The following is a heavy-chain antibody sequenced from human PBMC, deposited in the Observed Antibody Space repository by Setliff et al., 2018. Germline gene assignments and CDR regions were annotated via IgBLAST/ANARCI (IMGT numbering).Heavy chain of an antibody. J-gene: IGHJ5*02. CDR3: ARDVYDFRTGQADP. CDR2: INQDGSGK. V-gene: IGHV3-7*01. D-gene: IGHD3-3*01. CDR1: GLSLSSTTYY. Sequence: PSETLSLTCTVSGLSLSSTTYYWAWVRQPPGKGLEWMANINQDGSGKYYVDSVKGRFTISRDNAKNSLSLQMNSLRAEDTSVYYCARDVYDFRTGQADPWGQGTLVTVSS.